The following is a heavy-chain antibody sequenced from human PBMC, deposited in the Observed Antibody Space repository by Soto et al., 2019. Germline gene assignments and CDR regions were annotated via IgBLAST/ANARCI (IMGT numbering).Heavy chain of an antibody. D-gene: IGHD1-26*01. J-gene: IGHJ3*02. Sequence: EVQLVESGGGLVQPGRSLRLSCAASGFTFDDYAMHWVRQAPGKGLEWVSGISWNSGSIGYADSVKGRFTISRDNAKNSLYLQMNSLRAEDTALYYCAKDRRGVAFDIWGQGTMVTVSS. CDR3: AKDRRGVAFDI. CDR1: GFTFDDYA. V-gene: IGHV3-9*01. CDR2: ISWNSGSI.